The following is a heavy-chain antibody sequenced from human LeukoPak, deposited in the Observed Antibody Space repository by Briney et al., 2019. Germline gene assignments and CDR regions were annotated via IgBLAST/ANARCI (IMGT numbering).Heavy chain of an antibody. D-gene: IGHD2-2*01. CDR2: IIPILGIA. V-gene: IGHV1-69*02. CDR1: GGTFSSYT. CDR3: ASVGCSSTSCHGEYCYYMDV. Sequence: SVKVSCKASGGTFSSYTISWVRQAPGQGLEWMGRIIPILGIANYAQKFQGRVTITADKSTSTAYMELSSLRSEDTAVYYCASVGCSSTSCHGEYCYYMDVWGKGTTVTVSS. J-gene: IGHJ6*03.